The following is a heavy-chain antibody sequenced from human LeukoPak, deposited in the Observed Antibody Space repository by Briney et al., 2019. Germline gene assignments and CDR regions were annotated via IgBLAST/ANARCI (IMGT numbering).Heavy chain of an antibody. V-gene: IGHV3-33*01. CDR1: GFTFSGNG. J-gene: IGHJ4*02. CDR3: ARDSPNYYDSSGYYYAFDY. Sequence: GGSLRLSCAASGFTFSGNGMHWVRQAPGKGLEWVAVIWYDGSNKDYADSVKGRFTISRDNSKNTLYLQMNSLRAEDTAVYYCARDSPNYYDSSGYYYAFDYWGQGTLVTVSS. CDR2: IWYDGSNK. D-gene: IGHD3-22*01.